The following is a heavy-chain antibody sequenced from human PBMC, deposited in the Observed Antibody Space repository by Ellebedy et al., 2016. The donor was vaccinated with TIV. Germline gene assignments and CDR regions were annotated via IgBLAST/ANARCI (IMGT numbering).Heavy chain of an antibody. V-gene: IGHV1-18*01. Sequence: AASVKVSCKASGYSFTSNGISWVRQAPGQGPEWMGAISVNTGITDYAQKLQDRVTMTTDTSTNTAYMELRSLRSDDTGMYYFATSATFVARGRGDYWGQGTQVTVSS. CDR3: ATSATFVARGRGDY. D-gene: IGHD2/OR15-2a*01. CDR1: GYSFTSNG. J-gene: IGHJ4*02. CDR2: ISVNTGIT.